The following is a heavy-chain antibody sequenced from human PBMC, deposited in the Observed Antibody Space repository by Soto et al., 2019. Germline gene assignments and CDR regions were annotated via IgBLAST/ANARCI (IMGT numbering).Heavy chain of an antibody. D-gene: IGHD3-22*01. V-gene: IGHV1-69*13. Sequence: SVKVSCKASGGTFSRYAISWVRQAPGQGLEWMGGIIPIFGTTNYAQKFQGRVTIIADESTSTAYMELSSLRSEDTAVYYCARDAHRPYYDSCGYPLPPPAFALWGQGT. J-gene: IGHJ3*01. CDR3: ARDAHRPYYDSCGYPLPPPAFAL. CDR2: IIPIFGTT. CDR1: GGTFSRYA.